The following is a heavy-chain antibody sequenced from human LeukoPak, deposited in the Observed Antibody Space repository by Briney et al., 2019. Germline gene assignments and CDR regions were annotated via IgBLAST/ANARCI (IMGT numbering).Heavy chain of an antibody. V-gene: IGHV4-34*01. CDR2: INHSGST. J-gene: IGHJ4*02. CDR3: ALGAGGSFDY. CDR1: GGSISSYY. Sequence: SETLSLACTVSGGSISSYYWSWIRQPPGKGLEWIGEINHSGSTNYNPSLKSRVTISVDTSKNQFSLKLSSVTAADTAVYYCALGAGGSFDYWGQGTLVTVSS. D-gene: IGHD1-26*01.